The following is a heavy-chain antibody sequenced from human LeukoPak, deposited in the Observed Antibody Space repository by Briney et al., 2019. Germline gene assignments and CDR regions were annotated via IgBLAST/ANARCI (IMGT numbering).Heavy chain of an antibody. Sequence: GGSLRLSCAASGFTFNNYWMSWVRQAPGKGLEWVANIKQDGSEIFYVDSVKGRFTISRDNAKNSVYVQANSLRAEDTAVYYCARIGYRSSTFDYWGQGTLVTVSS. CDR3: ARIGYRSSTFDY. D-gene: IGHD6-6*01. J-gene: IGHJ4*02. CDR1: GFTFNNYW. V-gene: IGHV3-7*01. CDR2: IKQDGSEI.